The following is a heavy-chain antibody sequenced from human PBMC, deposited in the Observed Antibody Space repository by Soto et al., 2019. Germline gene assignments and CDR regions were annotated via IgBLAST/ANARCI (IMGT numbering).Heavy chain of an antibody. D-gene: IGHD3-22*01. Sequence: GGALRVFCAGSGFTFSDYYMSWIRQAPGKGLEWVSYISSSGNIIYYADSVKGRFTISRDNAKNSLYLQMNSLRAEDTAVYYCARDLGYYDSDGYFDCWGQGTLVTV. CDR3: ARDLGYYDSDGYFDC. V-gene: IGHV3-11*01. CDR1: GFTFSDYY. J-gene: IGHJ4*02. CDR2: ISSSGNII.